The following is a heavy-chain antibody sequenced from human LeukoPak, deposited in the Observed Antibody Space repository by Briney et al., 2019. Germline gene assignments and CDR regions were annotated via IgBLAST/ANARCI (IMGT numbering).Heavy chain of an antibody. V-gene: IGHV1-46*01. CDR2: INPSGGST. CDR1: GYTFTSYY. D-gene: IGHD6-19*01. J-gene: IGHJ6*02. Sequence: GASVKVSCKASGYTFTSYYMHWVRQAPGQGLEWMGIINPSGGSTSYAQKFQGRVTMTRDTSTSTVYMELSSLRSEDTAVYYCARDLGSIAVAGPGYYYGMDVWGQGTTVTVSS. CDR3: ARDLGSIAVAGPGYYYGMDV.